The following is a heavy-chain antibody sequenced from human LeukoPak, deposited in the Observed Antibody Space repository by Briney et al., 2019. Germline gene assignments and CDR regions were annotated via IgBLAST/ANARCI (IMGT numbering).Heavy chain of an antibody. CDR1: GYTFIGYY. CDR2: IIPIFGTA. Sequence: SVKVSCKASGYTFIGYYMHWVRQAPGQGLEWMGGIIPIFGTANYAQKFQGRVTITADKSTSTAYMELSSLRSEDTAVYYCARLPDYYDSSGSYWGQGTLVTVSS. J-gene: IGHJ4*02. CDR3: ARLPDYYDSSGSY. D-gene: IGHD3-22*01. V-gene: IGHV1-69*06.